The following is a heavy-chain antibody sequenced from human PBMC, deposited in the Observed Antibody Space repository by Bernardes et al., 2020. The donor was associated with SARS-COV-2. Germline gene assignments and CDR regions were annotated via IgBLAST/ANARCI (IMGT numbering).Heavy chain of an antibody. CDR1: GGSISSSSYY. CDR3: ARLGATVTVYYYYGMDV. CDR2: IYYSGST. J-gene: IGHJ6*02. V-gene: IGHV4-39*01. D-gene: IGHD4-17*01. Sequence: SEPLSLTCTVSGGSISSSSYYWGWLRQPPGKGLEWIGSIYYSGSTYYNPSLKSRVTISVDTSKNQFSLKLSSVTAADTAVYYCARLGATVTVYYYYGMDVWGQGTTVTVSS.